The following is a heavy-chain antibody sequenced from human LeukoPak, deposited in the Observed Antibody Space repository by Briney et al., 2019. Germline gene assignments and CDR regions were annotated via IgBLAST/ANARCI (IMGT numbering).Heavy chain of an antibody. V-gene: IGHV3-23*01. J-gene: IGHJ4*02. D-gene: IGHD6-13*01. CDR1: GLNFGGYA. CDR3: AKKVRTGSSSSWALTS. Sequence: GGSLRLSCAASGLNFGGYAMTWVRQTPGKGLEWVSTISGNMGSTYYTDSVKGRSTISRDNSKNTLYLQMNSLRAEDTAVYYCAKKVRTGSSSSWALTSWGQGTLVTVSS. CDR2: ISGNMGST.